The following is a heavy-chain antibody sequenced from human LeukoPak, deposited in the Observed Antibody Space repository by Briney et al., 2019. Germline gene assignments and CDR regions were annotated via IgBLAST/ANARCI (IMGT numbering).Heavy chain of an antibody. CDR2: ISAYNGNT. V-gene: IGHV1-18*01. CDR3: ARVNYYDSSGHLDY. J-gene: IGHJ4*02. Sequence: ASVKVSCKASGYTFTSYGISWVRQAPGQGLEWMGWISAYNGNTNYAQKLQGRVTMTTDTSTSTAYMELRSLRSDDTAVYYCARVNYYDSSGHLDYWGQGTLVTVSP. D-gene: IGHD3-22*01. CDR1: GYTFTSYG.